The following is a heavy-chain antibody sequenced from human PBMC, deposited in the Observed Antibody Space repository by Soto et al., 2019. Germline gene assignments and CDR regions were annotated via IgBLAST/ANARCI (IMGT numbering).Heavy chain of an antibody. CDR3: ARDETYYYGSGPV. D-gene: IGHD3-10*01. CDR2: IKQDGSEK. Sequence: PGGSLRLSCAASGFTFSTYWMSWVRQAPGKGLEWVANIKQDGSEKYYVDSVKGRFTISRGNAKNSLYLQMNSLRAEDTAVYYCARDETYYYGSGPVGGQGTLVTVSS. J-gene: IGHJ4*02. V-gene: IGHV3-7*01. CDR1: GFTFSTYW.